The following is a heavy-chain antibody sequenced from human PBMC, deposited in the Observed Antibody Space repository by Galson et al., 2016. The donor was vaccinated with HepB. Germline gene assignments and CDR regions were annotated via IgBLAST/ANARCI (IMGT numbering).Heavy chain of an antibody. CDR2: IRVDGNNQ. Sequence: SLRLSCAASGFIFSNYWMSWVRQAPGNGLEWVAGIRVDGNNQFYGDSVKGRFTISRDNSRHTVYLQMNSLRGEDTAVYYCARDGTTPRKFAAYDIWGQGTVVTVSS. D-gene: IGHD4-17*01. V-gene: IGHV3-33*08. J-gene: IGHJ3*02. CDR1: GFIFSNYW. CDR3: ARDGTTPRKFAAYDI.